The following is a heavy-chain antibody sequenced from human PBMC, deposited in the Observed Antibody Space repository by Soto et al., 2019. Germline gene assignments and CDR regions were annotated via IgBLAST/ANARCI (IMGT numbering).Heavy chain of an antibody. CDR2: IYYSGST. J-gene: IGHJ6*02. CDR1: GGSISSYY. CDR3: GRTNTIFGVDYYYYYGMDV. Sequence: SETLSLTCTVSGGSISSYYWSWIRQPPGKGLEWIGYIYYSGSTNYNPSLKSRVTISVDTSKNQFSLKLSSVTDADTAVYYCGRTNTIFGVDYYYYYGMDVWGQGTTVTVSS. V-gene: IGHV4-59*01. D-gene: IGHD3-3*01.